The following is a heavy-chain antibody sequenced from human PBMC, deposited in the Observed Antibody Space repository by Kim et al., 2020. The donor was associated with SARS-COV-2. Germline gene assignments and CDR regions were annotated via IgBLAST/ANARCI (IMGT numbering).Heavy chain of an antibody. D-gene: IGHD3-22*01. V-gene: IGHV1-69*01. J-gene: IGHJ4*02. CDR2: TA. Sequence: TANYAQKFQGRVTITADESTSTAYMELSSLRSEDTAVYYCAIDTGQYSDYWGQGTLVTVSS. CDR3: AIDTGQYSDY.